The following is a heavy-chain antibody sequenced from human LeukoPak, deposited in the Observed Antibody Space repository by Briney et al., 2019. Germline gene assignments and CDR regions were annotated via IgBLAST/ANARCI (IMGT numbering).Heavy chain of an antibody. Sequence: SQTLSLTCAVSGGSISSGGYSWSWIRQPPGKGLEWIGYIYHSGSTYYNPSLKSRVTISVDRSKNQFSLKLSSVTAADTAVYYCARSSNTYHYGSGSYFSPGFDPWGQGTLVTVSS. CDR1: GGSISSGGYS. J-gene: IGHJ5*02. V-gene: IGHV4-30-2*01. CDR3: ARSSNTYHYGSGSYFSPGFDP. D-gene: IGHD3-10*01. CDR2: IYHSGST.